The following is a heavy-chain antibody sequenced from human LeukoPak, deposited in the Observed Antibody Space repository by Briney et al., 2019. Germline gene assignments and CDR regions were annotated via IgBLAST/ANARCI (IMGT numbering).Heavy chain of an antibody. J-gene: IGHJ6*02. CDR3: ARSIGLTGGAADV. D-gene: IGHD3-9*01. Sequence: GGTLTLSCAASGFTFSEDNMKWDRQAPGKGLEWVLYITNGGSTIHHADSVKGRFPISRDNAKKTLYLQMNSLRAEDTAVYYCARSIGLTGGAADVWGQGTTVTVSS. CDR2: ITNGGSTI. V-gene: IGHV3-11*01. CDR1: GFTFSEDN.